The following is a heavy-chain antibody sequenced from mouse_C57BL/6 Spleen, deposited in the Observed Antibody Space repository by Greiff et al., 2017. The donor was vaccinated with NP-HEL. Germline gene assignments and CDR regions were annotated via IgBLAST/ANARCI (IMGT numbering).Heavy chain of an antibody. J-gene: IGHJ2*01. Sequence: QVQLQQSGPELVKPGASVKISCKASGYAFSSSWMNWVKQRPGKGLEWIGRIYPGDGDTNYNGKFKGKATLTADKSSSTAYMQLSSLTSEDSAVYFCARRATVGLDYWGQGTTLTVSS. CDR1: GYAFSSSW. D-gene: IGHD1-1*01. CDR3: ARRATVGLDY. V-gene: IGHV1-82*01. CDR2: IYPGDGDT.